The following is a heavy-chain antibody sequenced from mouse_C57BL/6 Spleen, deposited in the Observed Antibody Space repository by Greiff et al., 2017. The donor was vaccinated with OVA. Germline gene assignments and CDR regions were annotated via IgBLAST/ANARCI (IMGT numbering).Heavy chain of an antibody. CDR1: GYTFTSYW. V-gene: IGHV1-53*01. J-gene: IGHJ4*01. D-gene: IGHD1-1*01. CDR3: AREFLYYSGSSYVYYSAMDY. CDR2: INPSNGGT. Sequence: QVQLQQPGTELVKPGASVKLSCKASGYTFTSYWMHWVKQRPGQGLEWIGNINPSNGGTNYNEKFKSKATLTVDKSSSTAYMQLSSLTSEDAAVYYCAREFLYYSGSSYVYYSAMDYWGQGTSVTVSS.